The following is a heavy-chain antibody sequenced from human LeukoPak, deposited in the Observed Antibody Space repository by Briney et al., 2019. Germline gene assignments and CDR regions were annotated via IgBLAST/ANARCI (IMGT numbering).Heavy chain of an antibody. D-gene: IGHD2-8*01. CDR3: ARARYAGNQIDD. J-gene: IGHJ4*02. Sequence: EASVKVSCKASGYTLTTYYMHWVRQAPGQGLEWMGIIIPSDGRTTFSQNFRGRVTMTRDTSTSTVYMELSSLTSEDTAVYYCARARYAGNQIDDWGQGTLVTVSS. CDR2: IIPSDGRT. CDR1: GYTLTTYY. V-gene: IGHV1-46*01.